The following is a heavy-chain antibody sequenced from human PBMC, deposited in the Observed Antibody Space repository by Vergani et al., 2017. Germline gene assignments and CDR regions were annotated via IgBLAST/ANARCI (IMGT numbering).Heavy chain of an antibody. Sequence: QVQLVQSGAEVKKPGSSVKVSCKASGGTFSSYAISWVRQAPGQGLEWMGGIIPIFGTANYAKKFQGRGTITADESTSTAYMELSSLRSEDTAVYYCARALRGRMVRGVIPLPDYWGQGTLVTVSS. D-gene: IGHD3-10*01. CDR3: ARALRGRMVRGVIPLPDY. CDR1: GGTFSSYA. V-gene: IGHV1-69*12. J-gene: IGHJ4*02. CDR2: IIPIFGTA.